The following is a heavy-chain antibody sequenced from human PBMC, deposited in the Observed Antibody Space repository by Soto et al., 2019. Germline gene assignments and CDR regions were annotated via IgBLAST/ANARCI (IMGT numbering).Heavy chain of an antibody. CDR1: XFTFSSYG. V-gene: IGHV3-33*01. Sequence: GGSLRLSCAASXFTFSSYGMHWVRQAPGKGLEWVAVIWYDGSNKYYADSVKGRFTISRDNSKNTLYLQMNSLRAEDTAVYYCARDGSSWYRYYFDYWGQGTLVTVSS. D-gene: IGHD6-13*01. CDR2: IWYDGSNK. J-gene: IGHJ4*02. CDR3: ARDGSSWYRYYFDY.